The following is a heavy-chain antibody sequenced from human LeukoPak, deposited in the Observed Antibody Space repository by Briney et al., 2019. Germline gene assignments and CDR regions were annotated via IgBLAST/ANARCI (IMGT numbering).Heavy chain of an antibody. CDR1: GFTFSSYA. V-gene: IGHV3-23*01. CDR2: IFGSGGST. CDR3: AKTTTGYSSGRYPGWPVDY. D-gene: IGHD6-19*01. J-gene: IGHJ4*02. Sequence: GGSLRLSCAASGFTFSSYAMYWVRQAPGKGLEWVSGIFGSGGSTHYADSVKGRFTISRDNSKNTAYLQMNSLRAEDTAVYYCAKTTTGYSSGRYPGWPVDYWGQGTLVTVSS.